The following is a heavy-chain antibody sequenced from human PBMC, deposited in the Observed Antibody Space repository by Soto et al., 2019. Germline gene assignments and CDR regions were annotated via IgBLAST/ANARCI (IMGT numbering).Heavy chain of an antibody. CDR3: ARDLGYCSGGSCYGGVAYYYYYYGMDV. CDR2: ISSSSSYI. D-gene: IGHD2-15*01. Sequence: PGGSLRLSCAASGFTFSSYSMNWVRQAPGKGLEWVSSISSSSSYIYYADSVKGRFTISRDNAKNSLYLQMNSLRAEDTAVYYCARDLGYCSGGSCYGGVAYYYYYYGMDVWGQGTTVTVSS. CDR1: GFTFSSYS. V-gene: IGHV3-21*01. J-gene: IGHJ6*02.